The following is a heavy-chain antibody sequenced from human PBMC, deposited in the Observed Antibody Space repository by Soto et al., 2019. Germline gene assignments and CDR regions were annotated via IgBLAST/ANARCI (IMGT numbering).Heavy chain of an antibody. J-gene: IGHJ3*02. CDR3: ARGGRAFDI. Sequence: SETLSLTCTVSGDSISSSSYYWSWIRQHPGKGLECIGYIFYRGSTYYNPSLKSRLTISVDTSKNQFYLKLSSVTAADTAVYYCARGGRAFDIWGRGTMVTVSS. V-gene: IGHV4-31*03. D-gene: IGHD3-16*01. CDR2: IFYRGST. CDR1: GDSISSSSYY.